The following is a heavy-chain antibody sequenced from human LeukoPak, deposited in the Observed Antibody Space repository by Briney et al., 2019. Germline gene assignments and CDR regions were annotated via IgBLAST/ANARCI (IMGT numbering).Heavy chain of an antibody. CDR2: IKQDGSEK. V-gene: IGHV3-7*04. Sequence: GGSLRLSCVASGFTFSSHWMNWVRQAPGKGLEWVANIKQDGSEKYYVDSVKGRFTISRDNAENSPYLQMNSLRAEDTAVYYCARSASSAFDYWGQGTLVTVSS. CDR1: GFTFSSHW. D-gene: IGHD6-25*01. CDR3: ARSASSAFDY. J-gene: IGHJ4*02.